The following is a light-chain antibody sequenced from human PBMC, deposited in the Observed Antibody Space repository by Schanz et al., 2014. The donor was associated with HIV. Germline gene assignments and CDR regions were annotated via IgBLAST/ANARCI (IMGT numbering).Light chain of an antibody. J-gene: IGKJ1*01. CDR3: QQYNSYPWT. CDR2: DAS. Sequence: EIVLTQSPATLSVSPGERATLSCRASQSVSSNLAWYQHKPGQAPRLLIYDASNRATGIPDRFSGSGSGTDFTLTINSLQPDDLATYFCQQYNSYPWTFGQGTKVE. CDR1: QSVSSN. V-gene: IGKV3-11*01.